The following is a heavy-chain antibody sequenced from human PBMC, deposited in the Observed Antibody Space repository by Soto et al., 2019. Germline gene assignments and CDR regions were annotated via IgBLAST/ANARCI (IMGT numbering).Heavy chain of an antibody. Sequence: QGQLVQSGAEVKKPGASVKDTCKASGYTCTSYDINWVRQATGQGLEWMGWMNPDSGNTGYAQKFQGRVTMTRNTSISTAYMELSSLRSEDTAVYYCARGITIFGVVDPGGQGTLVTVSS. J-gene: IGHJ5*02. V-gene: IGHV1-8*01. CDR3: ARGITIFGVVDP. CDR1: GYTCTSYD. CDR2: MNPDSGNT. D-gene: IGHD3-3*01.